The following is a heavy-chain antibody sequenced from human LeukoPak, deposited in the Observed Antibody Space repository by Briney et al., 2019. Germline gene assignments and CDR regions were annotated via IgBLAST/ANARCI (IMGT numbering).Heavy chain of an antibody. D-gene: IGHD6-19*01. J-gene: IGHJ4*02. CDR1: GFTFGDYA. CDR2: ISSSSSYI. V-gene: IGHV3-21*01. CDR3: AGSGWYGYYFDY. Sequence: PGRSLRLSCTASGFTFGDYAMSWFRQAPGKGLEWVSSISSSSSYIYYADSVKGRFTISRDNAKNSLYLQMNSLRAEDTAVYYCAGSGWYGYYFDYWGQGTLVTVSS.